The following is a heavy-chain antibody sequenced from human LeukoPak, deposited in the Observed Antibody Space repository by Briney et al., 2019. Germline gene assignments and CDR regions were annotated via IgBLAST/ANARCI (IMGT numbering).Heavy chain of an antibody. D-gene: IGHD6-13*01. CDR2: IYYSGST. Sequence: PSETLSLTCTVSGGSISSGGYYWGWIRQHPGKGLEWIGHIYYSGSTYYGPSLEGRVTISIDTCKNQFSLKLSSVAAADTAVYFCARGAVAAAGTVDYFDYWGQGTLVTVSS. V-gene: IGHV4-31*03. J-gene: IGHJ4*02. CDR3: ARGAVAAAGTVDYFDY. CDR1: GGSISSGGYY.